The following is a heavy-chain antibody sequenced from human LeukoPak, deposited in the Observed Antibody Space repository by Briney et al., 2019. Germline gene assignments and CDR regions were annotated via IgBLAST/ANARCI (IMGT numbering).Heavy chain of an antibody. CDR2: IYYSGST. V-gene: IGHV4-59*01. D-gene: IGHD6-13*01. J-gene: IGHJ5*02. Sequence: SETLSLTCTVSGGSFSSYYWSWIRQPPGKGLEWIGSIYYSGSTNCNPSLKSRVTMSVDTSKNQFSLKLSSVTAADTAVYYCASYDRSRLDPWGQGTLVTVSS. CDR1: GGSFSSYY. CDR3: ASYDRSRLDP.